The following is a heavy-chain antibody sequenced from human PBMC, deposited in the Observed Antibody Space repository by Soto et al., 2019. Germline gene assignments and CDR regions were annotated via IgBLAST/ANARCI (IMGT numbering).Heavy chain of an antibody. D-gene: IGHD2-15*01. V-gene: IGHV3-23*01. CDR1: GFTFSSYA. CDR3: AKDRGVVVVAATPFDY. Sequence: PGGSLRLSCAASGFTFSSYAMSWVRQAPGKGLEWVSAISGSGGSTYYADSVKGRFTISRDNSKNTLYLQTNSLRAEDTAVYYCAKDRGVVVVAATPFDYWGQGTLVTVSS. CDR2: ISGSGGST. J-gene: IGHJ4*02.